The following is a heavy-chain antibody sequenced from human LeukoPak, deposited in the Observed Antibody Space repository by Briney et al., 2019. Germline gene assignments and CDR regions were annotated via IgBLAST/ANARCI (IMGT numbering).Heavy chain of an antibody. D-gene: IGHD6-19*01. CDR1: GYTFTGYY. CDR2: INPNSGGT. J-gene: IGHJ4*02. CDR3: ANRPIGVAGKPNYYFDY. V-gene: IGHV1-2*02. Sequence: ASVKVSCKASGYTFTGYYMHWVRQAPGQGLEWMGWINPNSGGTNYAQKFQGRVTMTRDTSISTAYMELSRLRSDDTAVYYCANRPIGVAGKPNYYFDYWGQGTLVTVSS.